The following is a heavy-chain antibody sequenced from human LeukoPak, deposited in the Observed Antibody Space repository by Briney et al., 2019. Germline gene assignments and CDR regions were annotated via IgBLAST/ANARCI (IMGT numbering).Heavy chain of an antibody. CDR2: FDPEDGET. CDR3: ARDARYYYGSGSYYMWGSWFDP. J-gene: IGHJ5*02. V-gene: IGHV1-24*01. D-gene: IGHD3-10*01. CDR1: GYTLTELS. Sequence: ASVKVSCKVSGYTLTELSMHWVRQAPGKGLEWMGGFDPEDGETIYAQKFQGRVTMTRDTSTSTVYMELSSLRSEDTAVYYCARDARYYYGSGSYYMWGSWFDPWGQGTLVTVSS.